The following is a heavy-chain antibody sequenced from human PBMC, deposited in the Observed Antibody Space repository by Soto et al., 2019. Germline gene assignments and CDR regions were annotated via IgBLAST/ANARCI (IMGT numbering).Heavy chain of an antibody. J-gene: IGHJ2*01. CDR1: GFTFSSYW. CDR2: INSDGSTT. D-gene: IGHD2-15*01. Sequence: EVQLVESGGGLVQPGGSLRLSCAASGFTFSSYWMHWVRQAPGKGLVCVSRINSDGSTTTYADSVKGRFTISRDNAKNTLYLQMNSVGAEDTAVYYCAREAVWWYLDLWGRGTLVTVSS. CDR3: AREAVWWYLDL. V-gene: IGHV3-74*01.